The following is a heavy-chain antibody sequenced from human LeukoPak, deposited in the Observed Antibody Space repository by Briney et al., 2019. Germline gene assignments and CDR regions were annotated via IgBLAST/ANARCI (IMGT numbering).Heavy chain of an antibody. CDR1: GFTVSSNY. CDR2: IYSGGST. J-gene: IGHJ4*02. Sequence: GGSLRLSCAASGFTVSSNYMSWVRQAPGKGLEWVSVIYSGGSTYYADSVKGRFTISRDNSKNTLYLQMNSLRAEDTAVYYCAGDLDGSSWFAPFDYWGQGTLVTVSS. CDR3: AGDLDGSSWFAPFDY. V-gene: IGHV3-66*02. D-gene: IGHD6-13*01.